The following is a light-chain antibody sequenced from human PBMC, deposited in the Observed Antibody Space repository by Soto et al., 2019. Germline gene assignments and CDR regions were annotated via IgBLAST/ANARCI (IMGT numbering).Light chain of an antibody. V-gene: IGKV3-20*01. CDR1: QSVSSNY. J-gene: IGKJ1*01. CDR3: EQSGSSTRT. CDR2: GVS. Sequence: IVLTQSPGTRSLSPGERATLSCRASQSVSSNYFAWYQQKPGQAPRLLIYGVSSRATGIPDRFSGSVSGTDGTITISRLEKEDGAVYYGEQSGSSTRTFGQGTKVDIK.